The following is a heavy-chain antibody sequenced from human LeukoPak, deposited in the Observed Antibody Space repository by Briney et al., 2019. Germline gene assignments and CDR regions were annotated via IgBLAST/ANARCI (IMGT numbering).Heavy chain of an antibody. V-gene: IGHV4-34*01. CDR2: INHSGST. J-gene: IGHJ4*02. D-gene: IGHD3-22*01. CDR1: GFTFSSYA. Sequence: PGGSLRLSCAASGFTFSSYAMSWVRQPPGKGLEWIGEINHSGSTNYNPSLKSRVTISVDTSKNQFSLKLSSVTAADTAVYYCARGLSRKKYYYDSSGYYSDYYFDYWGQGTLVTVSS. CDR3: ARGLSRKKYYYDSSGYYSDYYFDY.